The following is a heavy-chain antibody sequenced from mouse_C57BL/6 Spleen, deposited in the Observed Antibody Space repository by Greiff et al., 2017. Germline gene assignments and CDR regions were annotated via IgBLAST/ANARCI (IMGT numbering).Heavy chain of an antibody. CDR2: INPNNGGT. V-gene: IGHV1-26*01. Sequence: VQLQQSGPELVKPGASVKISCKASGYTFTDYYMNWVKQSHGKSLEWIGDINPNNGGTSYNQKFKGKATLTVDKSSSTAYMELRSLTSEDSAVYYCARRGNYYGTYAMDYWGQGTSVTVSS. J-gene: IGHJ4*01. D-gene: IGHD1-1*01. CDR1: GYTFTDYY. CDR3: ARRGNYYGTYAMDY.